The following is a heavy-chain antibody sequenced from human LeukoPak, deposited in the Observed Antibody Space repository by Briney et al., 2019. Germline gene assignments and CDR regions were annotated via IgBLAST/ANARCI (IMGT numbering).Heavy chain of an antibody. CDR1: GYTFTGYY. V-gene: IGHV1-2*02. J-gene: IGHJ4*02. CDR3: ARVLGDYYHFDY. Sequence: ASVKVSCKASGYTFTGYYMHWVRQAPGQGLEWMGWINPNGGGTNYAQKFQGRVTMTRDTSISTAYMELSRLRSDDTAVYYCARVLGDYYHFDYWGQGTLVTVSS. D-gene: IGHD4-17*01. CDR2: INPNGGGT.